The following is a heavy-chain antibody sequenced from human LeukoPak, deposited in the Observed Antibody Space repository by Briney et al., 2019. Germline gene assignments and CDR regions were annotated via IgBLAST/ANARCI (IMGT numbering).Heavy chain of an antibody. CDR1: GYTLTELS. CDR3: ATSTPHLYGMDV. Sequence: ASVKVSCKVSGYTLTELSMHWVRQAPGKGLEWMGGFDPEDGGTIYAQKFQGRVTMTEDTSTDTAYMELSSLRSEDTAVYYCATSTPHLYGMDVWGQGTTVTVSS. CDR2: FDPEDGGT. J-gene: IGHJ6*02. V-gene: IGHV1-24*01. D-gene: IGHD2-2*01.